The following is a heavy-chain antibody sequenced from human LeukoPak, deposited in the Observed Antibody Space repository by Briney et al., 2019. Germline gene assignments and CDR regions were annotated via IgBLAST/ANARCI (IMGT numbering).Heavy chain of an antibody. CDR1: GGSISSYY. V-gene: IGHV4-59*01. D-gene: IGHD2-2*01. Sequence: SETLSLTCTVSGGSISSYYWSWIRQPPGKGLEWIGYIYYSGGTNYNPSLKSRVTISVDTSKNQFSLKLSSVTAADTAVYYCARGVVSYYYYMDVWGKGTTVTVSS. J-gene: IGHJ6*03. CDR2: IYYSGGT. CDR3: ARGVVSYYYYMDV.